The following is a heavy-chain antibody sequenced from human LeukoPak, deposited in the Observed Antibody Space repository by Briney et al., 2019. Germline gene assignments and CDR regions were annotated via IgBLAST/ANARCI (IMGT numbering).Heavy chain of an antibody. CDR3: ARRTGSYLLFDY. V-gene: IGHV3-23*01. J-gene: IGHJ4*02. Sequence: PGGSLRLSCAASGFTFSSFAMSWVRQAPGKGLEWVSAISASGGSTYYADSLKGRFTISRDNSKNTLYLQMNSLRADDTAVYYCARRTGSYLLFDYWGQGTLVTVSS. CDR2: ISASGGST. D-gene: IGHD1-26*01. CDR1: GFTFSSFA.